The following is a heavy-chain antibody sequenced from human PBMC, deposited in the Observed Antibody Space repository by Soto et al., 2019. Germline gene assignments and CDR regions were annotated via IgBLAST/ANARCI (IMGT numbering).Heavy chain of an antibody. Sequence: QVHLVQSGVELKKPGASVKVSCKASGYTFSNYGVTWVRRAPGHGLEWVGWISAHNGNTNYAQNFQGRVIMTTDTSXXTXYXXLRSRRSDDTAVYYCARTVLDCSAGICYFLPYFHHWGPGTLVTVSS. D-gene: IGHD2-15*01. CDR3: ARTVLDCSAGICYFLPYFHH. CDR1: GYTFSNYG. J-gene: IGHJ1*01. CDR2: ISAHNGNT. V-gene: IGHV1-18*01.